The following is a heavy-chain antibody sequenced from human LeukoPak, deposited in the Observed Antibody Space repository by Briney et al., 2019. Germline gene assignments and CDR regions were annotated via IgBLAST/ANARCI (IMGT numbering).Heavy chain of an antibody. CDR1: GFSFSSFE. Sequence: SGGSLRLSCVVSGFSFSSFEMNWVRQAPGKGLEWLSYITNTGRTIYYADSVKGRFTISRDNAKNSLYLHMNSLRGDDTAIYYCARGGAYGMMGYWGQGTLVTVSS. D-gene: IGHD4-17*01. CDR2: ITNTGRTI. V-gene: IGHV3-48*03. J-gene: IGHJ4*02. CDR3: ARGGAYGMMGY.